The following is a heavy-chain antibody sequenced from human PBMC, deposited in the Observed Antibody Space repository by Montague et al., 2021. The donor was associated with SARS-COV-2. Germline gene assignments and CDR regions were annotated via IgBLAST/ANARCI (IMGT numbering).Heavy chain of an antibody. V-gene: IGHV4-39*07. CDR3: ARVGRQQLVRLSGMDV. CDR2: IYYSGST. Sequence: SETQSLTCTVSGGSISSSSYYWGWIRQPPGKGLEWIGSIYYSGSTCYNPSLKSRVTISVDTSKNQFSLKLSSVTAADTAVYYCARVGRQQLVRLSGMDVWGQGTTVTVSS. J-gene: IGHJ6*02. CDR1: GGSISSSSYY. D-gene: IGHD6-13*01.